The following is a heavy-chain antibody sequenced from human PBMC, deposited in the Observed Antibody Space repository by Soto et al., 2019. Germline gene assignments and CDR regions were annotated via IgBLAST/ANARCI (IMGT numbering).Heavy chain of an antibody. Sequence: SETLSLTCTVSGGSISSSSYYWGWIRQPPGKGLEWIGSIYYSGSTYYNPSLKSRVTISVDTSKNQFSLKLSAVTAADTAVYYCARHEQGDGDYFDYWGQGTLVTVSS. J-gene: IGHJ4*02. CDR3: ARHEQGDGDYFDY. CDR2: IYYSGST. CDR1: GGSISSSSYY. V-gene: IGHV4-39*01. D-gene: IGHD2-21*02.